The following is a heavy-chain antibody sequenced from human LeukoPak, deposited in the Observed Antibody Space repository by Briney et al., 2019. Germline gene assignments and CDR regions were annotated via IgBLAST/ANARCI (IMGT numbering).Heavy chain of an antibody. CDR1: GFNFSSYG. D-gene: IGHD6-13*01. J-gene: IGHJ4*02. Sequence: GGSLRLSCAASGFNFSSYGMHWVRQAPGKGLEWVAFIRYDGSNKYYADSVKGRFTISRDNSKNTLYLQMNSLRAEDTAVYYCAKDRGSSWYYFDYWGQGTLVTASS. V-gene: IGHV3-30*02. CDR3: AKDRGSSWYYFDY. CDR2: IRYDGSNK.